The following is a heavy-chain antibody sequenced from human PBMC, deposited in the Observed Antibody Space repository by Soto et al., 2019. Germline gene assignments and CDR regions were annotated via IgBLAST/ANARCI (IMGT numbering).Heavy chain of an antibody. J-gene: IGHJ6*02. CDR1: GGTFSSYA. CDR3: ARDLKGGYDTIYYYYGIDV. D-gene: IGHD5-12*01. Sequence: ASVKVSCKASGGTFSSYAISWVRQAPGQGLEWMGGIIPIFGTANYAQKFQGRVTITADESTSTAYMELSSLRSEDTAVYYCARDLKGGYDTIYYYYGIDVWGQGTTVTVSS. V-gene: IGHV1-69*13. CDR2: IIPIFGTA.